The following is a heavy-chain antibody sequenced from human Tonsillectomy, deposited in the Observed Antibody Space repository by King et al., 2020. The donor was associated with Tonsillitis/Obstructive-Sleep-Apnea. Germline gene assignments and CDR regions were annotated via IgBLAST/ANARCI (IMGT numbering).Heavy chain of an antibody. J-gene: IGHJ6*02. CDR2: MYYSGST. Sequence: VQLQESGPGLVKPSETLSLTCTVPGGSISSYYWSWIRQPPGKGLEWIGYMYYSGSTNYNPSLKSRVTISVETSKNKFSLKVSSVTAADTAVYYCARHPTYYYDSSGYRYGMDVWGQGTTVTVSS. V-gene: IGHV4-59*08. CDR1: GGSISSYY. D-gene: IGHD3-22*01. CDR3: ARHPTYYYDSSGYRYGMDV.